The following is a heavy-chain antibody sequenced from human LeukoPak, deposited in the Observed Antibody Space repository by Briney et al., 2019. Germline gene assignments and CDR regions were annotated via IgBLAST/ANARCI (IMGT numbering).Heavy chain of an antibody. CDR2: INSDGSST. CDR3: ARGGGMYYYDNSGLDF. D-gene: IGHD3-22*01. J-gene: IGHJ4*02. CDR1: GFTFSSHW. V-gene: IGHV3-74*01. Sequence: GGSLRLSCAASGFTFSSHWMHWVRQAPGKGLVWVSRINSDGSSTNYADSVKGRFTIFRGNAKNTLYLQMNSLRAEDTAVYYCARGGGMYYYDNSGLDFWRQGTLVTVSS.